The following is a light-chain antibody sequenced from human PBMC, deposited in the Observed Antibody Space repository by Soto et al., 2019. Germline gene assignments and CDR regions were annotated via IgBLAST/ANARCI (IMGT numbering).Light chain of an antibody. V-gene: IGKV1-13*02. J-gene: IGKJ2*01. CDR2: DAS. CDR1: QGIYNA. Sequence: QLTQSPASLAASVGDRVTITCRASQGIYNALAWYQPKPGKPPKLMIYDASTVETGVPSRFSGSGYDTDFTLTISSLQPEEFATYFCQQYNAYPSTFGQGTKLEV. CDR3: QQYNAYPST.